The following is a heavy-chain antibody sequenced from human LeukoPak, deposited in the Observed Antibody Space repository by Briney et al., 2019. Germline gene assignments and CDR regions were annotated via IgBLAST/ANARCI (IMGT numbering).Heavy chain of an antibody. CDR3: ARGGYVDIVATITLDY. J-gene: IGHJ4*02. CDR2: INHSGST. D-gene: IGHD5-12*01. V-gene: IGHV4-34*01. Sequence: SETLSLTCAVYGGSFSGYYWSWIRQPPGKGLEWIGEINHSGSTNYNPSLKSRVTISVDTSKNQFSLKLSSVTAADTAVYYCARGGYVDIVATITLDYWGQGTLVTVSS. CDR1: GGSFSGYY.